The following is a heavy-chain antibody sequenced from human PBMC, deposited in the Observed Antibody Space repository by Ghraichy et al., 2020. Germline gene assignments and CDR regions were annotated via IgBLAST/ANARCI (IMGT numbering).Heavy chain of an antibody. CDR3: ARDWDNIQLWSFDY. CDR1: GFAFSSYS. J-gene: IGHJ4*02. CDR2: ISRSSSTI. D-gene: IGHD5-18*01. V-gene: IGHV3-48*02. Sequence: LSLTCAASGFAFSSYSMNWVRQAPGKGLEWVSYISRSSSTIYYADSVKGRFTISRDNAKNSLYLQMNSLRDEDTAVYYCARDWDNIQLWSFDYWGQGTLVTVSS.